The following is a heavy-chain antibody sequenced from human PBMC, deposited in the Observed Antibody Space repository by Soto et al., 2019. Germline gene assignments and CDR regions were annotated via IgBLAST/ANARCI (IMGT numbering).Heavy chain of an antibody. D-gene: IGHD5-18*01. CDR2: IDPSDSYT. CDR1: GYSFTSYW. CDR3: ASDVDTAMVESYYGMDV. V-gene: IGHV5-10-1*04. J-gene: IGHJ6*01. Sequence: GESLKISCNGSGYSFTSYWISWVRQMPGKGLEWMGRIDPSDSYTNYSPSFQGQVTISADKSISTAYLQWSSLKASDTATYHCASDVDTAMVESYYGMDVWGQGTTV.